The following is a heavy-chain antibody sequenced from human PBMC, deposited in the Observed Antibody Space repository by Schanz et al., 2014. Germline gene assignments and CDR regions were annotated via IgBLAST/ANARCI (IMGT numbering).Heavy chain of an antibody. CDR2: IIPILGIA. Sequence: GPGVKEPGASVKVSCEASRYTFNTYGLNWVRQAPGQGLEWMGRIIPILGIANYAQNFQGRVTITADKSTSTAYMDVSSLRSEDTAVYYCASSGAGYSSSWDFDYWGQGTLVTVSS. J-gene: IGHJ4*02. CDR1: RYTFNTYG. V-gene: IGHV1-69*04. D-gene: IGHD6-13*01. CDR3: ASSGAGYSSSWDFDY.